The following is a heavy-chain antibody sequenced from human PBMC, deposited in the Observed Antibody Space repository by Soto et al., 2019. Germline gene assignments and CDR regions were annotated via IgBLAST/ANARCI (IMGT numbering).Heavy chain of an antibody. V-gene: IGHV1-18*01. J-gene: IGHJ2*01. CDR1: GYTFTSYA. D-gene: IGHD4-4*01. CDR3: ARDSPPNYL. CDR2: ISAYKSKT. Sequence: ASVKVSCKTSGYTFTSYAISWVRQAPGKGLEWMRRISAYKSKTKYAQKNQGGVTMTTDTSTSIAYMELRSLRSDDTAVYYCARDSPPNYLWG.